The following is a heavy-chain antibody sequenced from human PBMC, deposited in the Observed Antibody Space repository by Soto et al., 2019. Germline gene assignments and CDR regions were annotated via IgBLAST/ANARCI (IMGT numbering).Heavy chain of an antibody. V-gene: IGHV3-30-3*01. CDR3: ARDNGYSHGHGMDV. CDR2: ILYDGGNK. CDR1: GFTFSSYT. J-gene: IGHJ6*02. Sequence: VQLVESGGGVVQPGRSLRLSCAASGFTFSSYTMHWVRQAPGKGLEWVALILYDGGNKYYADSVKGGFTISRDNSKNTLYLQVNSLRPEDTAVYYCARDNGYSHGHGMDVWGQGTTVTVSS. D-gene: IGHD5-18*01.